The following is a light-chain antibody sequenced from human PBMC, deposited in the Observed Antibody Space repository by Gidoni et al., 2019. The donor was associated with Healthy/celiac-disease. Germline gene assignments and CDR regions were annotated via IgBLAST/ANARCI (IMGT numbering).Light chain of an antibody. CDR2: GAS. V-gene: IGKV3-20*01. Sequence: IVLTQSPGTLSLSPGERATLSCRASQSVSSSYLAWYQQKPGQAPRLLIYGASSRATGIPDRCSGSGSGTDFTLTISRLEPEDFAVYYCQQYGSSFSITFGQGTRLEIK. J-gene: IGKJ5*01. CDR3: QQYGSSFSIT. CDR1: QSVSSSY.